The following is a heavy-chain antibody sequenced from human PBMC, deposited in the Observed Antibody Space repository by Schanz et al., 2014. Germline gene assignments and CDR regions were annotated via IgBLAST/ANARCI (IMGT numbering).Heavy chain of an antibody. CDR3: ARIGGSVFDY. Sequence: EVQLVESGGGWVQPGGSLRLSCAASGFTFSDYSMNWVRQAPGKGLEWVSYVSRSTPDIYYADSVKGRFTISRDNSKNSLYLQMNSLRAEDTAVYYCARIGGSVFDYWAQGTLXTVSS. CDR2: VSRSTPDI. D-gene: IGHD3-10*01. CDR1: GFTFSDYS. J-gene: IGHJ4*02. V-gene: IGHV3-48*04.